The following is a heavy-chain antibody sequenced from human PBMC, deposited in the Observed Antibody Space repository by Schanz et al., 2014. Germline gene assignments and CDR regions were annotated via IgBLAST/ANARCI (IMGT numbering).Heavy chain of an antibody. J-gene: IGHJ4*02. Sequence: QVQLVQSGAEVKKPGASVRVSCKASGYTFTTYAMSWGRQAPGQRLEWMGRINTGSGDAKNSQNFQGRVTITRDTSASTAYMELSSLRSEDTAVYSCARGIGGYGANYYFDYWGQGTLVTVSS. D-gene: IGHD5-12*01. V-gene: IGHV1-3*04. CDR1: GYTFTTYA. CDR3: ARGIGGYGANYYFDY. CDR2: INTGSGDA.